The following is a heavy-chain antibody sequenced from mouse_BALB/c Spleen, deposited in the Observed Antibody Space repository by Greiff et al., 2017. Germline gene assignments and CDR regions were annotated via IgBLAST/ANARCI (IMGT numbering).Heavy chain of an antibody. V-gene: IGHV1-15*01. CDR3: TRWSYGNYGAMDY. CDR2: IDPETGGT. J-gene: IGHJ4*01. D-gene: IGHD2-1*01. Sequence: QVQLQQSGAELVRPGASVTLSCKASGYTFTDYEMHWVKQTPVHGLEWIGAIDPETGGTAYNQKFKGKATLTADKSSSTAYMELRSLTSEDSAVDYCTRWSYGNYGAMDYWGQGTSVTVSS. CDR1: GYTFTDYE.